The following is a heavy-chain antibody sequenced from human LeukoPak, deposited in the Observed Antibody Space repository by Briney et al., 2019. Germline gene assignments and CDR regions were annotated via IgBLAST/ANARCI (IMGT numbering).Heavy chain of an antibody. CDR2: FDPEDGET. CDR3: ATVSSSYASGRGFDY. J-gene: IGHJ4*02. V-gene: IGHV1-24*01. CDR1: GYTLTELS. Sequence: GASVKVSCKVSGYTLTELSVHWVRQAPGKGLEWMGGFDPEDGETIYAQKFQGRVTMTEDTSTDTAYMELSSLRSEDTAVYYCATVSSSYASGRGFDYWGQGTLVTVSS. D-gene: IGHD3-10*01.